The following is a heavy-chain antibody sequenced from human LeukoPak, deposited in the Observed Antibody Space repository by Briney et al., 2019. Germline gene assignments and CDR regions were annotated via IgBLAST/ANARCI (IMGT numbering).Heavy chain of an antibody. D-gene: IGHD3-3*01. CDR2: INHSGST. CDR3: ARGAPLEWLLSTFDY. J-gene: IGHJ4*02. Sequence: SETLSLTCAVYGGSFSGYYWSWIRQPPGKGLEWIGEINHSGSTNYNPSLKSRVTISVDTSKNQFSLKLSSVTAADTAVYYCARGAPLEWLLSTFDYWGQGTLVTVSS. CDR1: GGSFSGYY. V-gene: IGHV4-34*01.